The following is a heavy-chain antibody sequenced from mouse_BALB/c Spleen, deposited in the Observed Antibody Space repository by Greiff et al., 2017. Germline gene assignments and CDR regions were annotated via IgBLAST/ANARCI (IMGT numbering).Heavy chain of an antibody. J-gene: IGHJ1*01. CDR3: ARVDYDYDYWYFDV. CDR2: INPYNDGT. CDR1: GYTFTSYV. Sequence: EVKLQESGPELVKPGASVKMSCKASGYTFTSYVMHWVKQKPGQGLEWIGYINPYNDGTKYNEKFKGKATLTSDKSSSTAYMELSSLTSEDSAVYYCARVDYDYDYWYFDVWGAGTTVTVSS. V-gene: IGHV1-14*01. D-gene: IGHD2-4*01.